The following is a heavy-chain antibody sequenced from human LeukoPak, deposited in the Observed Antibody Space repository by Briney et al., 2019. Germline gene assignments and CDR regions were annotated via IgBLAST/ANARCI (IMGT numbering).Heavy chain of an antibody. CDR2: ISGSGGST. J-gene: IGHJ4*02. CDR3: AKLETYYDYVWGSYRYSYFDY. Sequence: GGSLRLSCAASGFTFSSYAMSWVRQAPGKGLEWVSAISGSGGSTYYADSVKGRFTISRDNSKNTLYLQINSLRAEDTAVYYCAKLETYYDYVWGSYRYSYFDYWGQGTLVTVSS. D-gene: IGHD3-16*02. V-gene: IGHV3-23*01. CDR1: GFTFSSYA.